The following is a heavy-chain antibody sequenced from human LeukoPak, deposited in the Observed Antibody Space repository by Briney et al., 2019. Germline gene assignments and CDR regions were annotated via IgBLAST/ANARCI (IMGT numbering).Heavy chain of an antibody. D-gene: IGHD2/OR15-2a*01. CDR2: IIPIFGTA. Sequence: SVKVSCKASGGTFSSYDISWVRQAPGQGLEWMGGIIPIFGTANYAQKFQGRVTITTDESTSTAYMELSSLRSEDTAVYYCASGNNNWFDPWGQGTLVTVSS. V-gene: IGHV1-69*05. CDR3: ASGNNNWFDP. J-gene: IGHJ5*02. CDR1: GGTFSSYD.